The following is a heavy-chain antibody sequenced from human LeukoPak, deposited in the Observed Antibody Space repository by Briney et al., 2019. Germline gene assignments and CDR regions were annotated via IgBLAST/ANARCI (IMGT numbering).Heavy chain of an antibody. CDR2: ISGSGGST. D-gene: IGHD6-13*01. J-gene: IGHJ4*02. CDR3: AKVAAAGYYFDY. Sequence: GVSLRLSCAASGFTFSSYAMSWVRQAPGKGLEWVSAISGSGGSTYYADSVKGRFTISRDNSKNTLYLQMNSQRAEDTAVYYCAKVAAAGYYFDYWGQGTLVTVSS. V-gene: IGHV3-23*01. CDR1: GFTFSSYA.